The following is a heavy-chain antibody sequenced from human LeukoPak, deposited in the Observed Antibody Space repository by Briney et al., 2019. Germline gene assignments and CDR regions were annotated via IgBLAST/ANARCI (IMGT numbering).Heavy chain of an antibody. Sequence: PGGSLRLSCATSGFTFSQYPMNWVRQAPGKGLEWVSKISSSGDTIYYADSVKGRFTISRDNAKNSLYLQMNSLRAEDTAVYHCTRDPSYYYDNTGYNWGQGTLVTV. CDR3: TRDPSYYYDNTGYN. D-gene: IGHD3-22*01. J-gene: IGHJ4*02. CDR2: ISSSGDTI. V-gene: IGHV3-48*01. CDR1: GFTFSQYP.